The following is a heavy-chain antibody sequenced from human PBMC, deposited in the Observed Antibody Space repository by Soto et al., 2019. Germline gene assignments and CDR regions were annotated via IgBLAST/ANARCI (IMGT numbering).Heavy chain of an antibody. Sequence: QVTLKESGPVLVKPTETLTLTCTVSGFSLSNARMGVSWIRQPPGKALEWLAHIFSNDEKSYSPSLKSRPTIPKDTTKSQVVLTLTNMDPVDTATYSCARIRRYCSSTSCYYYYGMDVWGQGTTVTVSS. J-gene: IGHJ6*02. CDR1: GFSLSNARMG. V-gene: IGHV2-26*01. CDR2: IFSNDEK. D-gene: IGHD2-2*01. CDR3: ARIRRYCSSTSCYYYYGMDV.